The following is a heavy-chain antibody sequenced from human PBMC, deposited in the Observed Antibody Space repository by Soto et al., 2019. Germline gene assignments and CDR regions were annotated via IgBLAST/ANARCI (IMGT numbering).Heavy chain of an antibody. CDR3: ARGLVEPPYYYYYYGMDV. CDR1: GGSISSYY. Sequence: SETLSLTCTVSGGSISSYYWSWIRQPPGKGLEWSGYIYYSGSTNYNPSLKSRVTISVDTSKNQFSLKLSSVTAADTAVYYCARGLVEPPYYYYYYGMDVWGQGTTVTVSS. J-gene: IGHJ6*02. D-gene: IGHD2-8*02. V-gene: IGHV4-59*01. CDR2: IYYSGST.